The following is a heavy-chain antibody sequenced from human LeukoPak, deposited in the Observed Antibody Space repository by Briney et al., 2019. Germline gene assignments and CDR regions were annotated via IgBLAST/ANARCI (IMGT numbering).Heavy chain of an antibody. V-gene: IGHV1-2*02. CDR2: INSNSGGT. Sequence: ASVKVSCKTSGYIFPGYYMHWVRQAPGQGLEWMGWINSNSGGTNYAQKFQGRITMTRDTSISTVYMELARLGSDDTAVYFCAPGCGSTSCYRWGQGTLVTVSS. CDR3: APGCGSTSCYR. J-gene: IGHJ4*02. D-gene: IGHD2-2*01. CDR1: GYIFPGYY.